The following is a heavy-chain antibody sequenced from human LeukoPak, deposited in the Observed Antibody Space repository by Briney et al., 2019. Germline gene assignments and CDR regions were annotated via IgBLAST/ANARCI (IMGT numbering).Heavy chain of an antibody. CDR3: AKGGVRGGFVGYYYYYYYMDV. CDR2: IRYDGSNK. CDR1: GFTFSSYG. D-gene: IGHD3-10*01. Sequence: GGSLRLSCAASGFTFSSYGMHWVRQAPGKGLEWVAFIRYDGSNKYYADSVKGRFTIPRDNSKNTLYLQMNSLRAEDTAVYYCAKGGVRGGFVGYYYYYYYMDVWGKGTTVTVSS. J-gene: IGHJ6*03. V-gene: IGHV3-30*02.